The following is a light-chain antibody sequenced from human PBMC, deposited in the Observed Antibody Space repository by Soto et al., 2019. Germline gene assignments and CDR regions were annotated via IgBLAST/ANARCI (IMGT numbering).Light chain of an antibody. CDR2: AAS. V-gene: IGKV1-39*01. Sequence: DIQMTQSPSSLSASVGDRLTITCRASQTISSYLNWYQQKPGKAPKLLIYAASSLQSGVPSRFSGSGSGTDFTLTISSLQPEDFATYYCQQSYSTPRTFGQGTKVDIK. J-gene: IGKJ1*01. CDR1: QTISSY. CDR3: QQSYSTPRT.